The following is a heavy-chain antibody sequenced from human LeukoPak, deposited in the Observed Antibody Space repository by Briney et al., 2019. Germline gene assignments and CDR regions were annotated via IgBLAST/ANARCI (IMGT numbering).Heavy chain of an antibody. CDR1: GYTFTGYY. D-gene: IGHD2-15*01. CDR2: IIPIFGTA. V-gene: IGHV1-69*13. CDR3: ARDRIGVLDY. J-gene: IGHJ4*02. Sequence: SVKVSCKASGYTFTGYYMHWVRQAPGQGLEWMGGIIPIFGTANYAQKFQGRVTITADESTSTAYMELSSLRSEDTAVYYCARDRIGVLDYWGQGTLVTVSS.